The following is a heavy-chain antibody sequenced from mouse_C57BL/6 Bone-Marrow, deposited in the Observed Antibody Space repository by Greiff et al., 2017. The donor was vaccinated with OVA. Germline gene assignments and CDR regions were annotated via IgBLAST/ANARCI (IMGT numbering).Heavy chain of an antibody. CDR2: ISSGSSTI. CDR1: GFTFSDYG. Sequence: EVMLVESGGGLVKPGGSLKLSCAASGFTFSDYGMHWVRQAPEKGLEWVAYISSGSSTIYYADTVKGRFTISRDNAKNTLFLQMTSLRSEDTAMYYCARRIITTVEGAMDYWGQGTSVTVSS. D-gene: IGHD1-1*01. V-gene: IGHV5-17*01. CDR3: ARRIITTVEGAMDY. J-gene: IGHJ4*01.